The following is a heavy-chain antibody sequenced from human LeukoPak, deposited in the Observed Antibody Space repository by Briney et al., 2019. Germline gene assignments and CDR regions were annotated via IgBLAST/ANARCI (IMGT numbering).Heavy chain of an antibody. V-gene: IGHV3-30*02. CDR1: GFTFSSYG. Sequence: PGGSLRLSCAASGFTFSSYGMHWVRQGPGKGLEWVAFIRYDGSNKYYADSVKGRFTISRDNSKNTLYLQMNSLRAEDTAVYYCAKDMSHYYDSSGYEYAFDIWGQGTMVTVSS. CDR3: AKDMSHYYDSSGYEYAFDI. J-gene: IGHJ3*02. D-gene: IGHD3-22*01. CDR2: IRYDGSNK.